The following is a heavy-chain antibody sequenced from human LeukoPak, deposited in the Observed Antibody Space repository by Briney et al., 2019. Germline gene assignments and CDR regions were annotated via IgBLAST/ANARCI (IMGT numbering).Heavy chain of an antibody. Sequence: GGSLRLSCAASGITFSNSWMTWVRQAPGKGLEWVGRICRSSNGETTDYGAPVKGRFTTSREDSKNTIYLQMNSLKTEDTAVYYCTPYSSGSCPFWGQGTLVTVSS. D-gene: IGHD6-19*01. J-gene: IGHJ4*02. CDR1: GITFSNSW. CDR3: TPYSSGSCPF. V-gene: IGHV3-15*01. CDR2: ICRSSNGETT.